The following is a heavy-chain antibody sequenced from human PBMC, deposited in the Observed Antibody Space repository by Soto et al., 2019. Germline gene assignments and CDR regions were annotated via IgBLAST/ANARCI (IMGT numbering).Heavy chain of an antibody. D-gene: IGHD2-2*01. CDR3: ARIVVVPAAMDYYYYYYYMDV. CDR1: GGSISSYY. J-gene: IGHJ6*03. CDR2: IYYSGST. V-gene: IGHV4-59*01. Sequence: QVQLQESGPGLVKPSETLSLTCTVSGGSISSYYWSWIRQPPGKGLEWIGYIYYSGSTNYNPSLKRRVTTSVDTSKNQFSLKLSSVTAADTAVYYCARIVVVPAAMDYYYYYYYMDVRGKGTTVTVSS.